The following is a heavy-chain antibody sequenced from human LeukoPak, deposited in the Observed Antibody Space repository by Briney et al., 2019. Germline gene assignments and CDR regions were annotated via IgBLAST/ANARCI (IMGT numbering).Heavy chain of an antibody. CDR3: ARSYYGDYDY. CDR2: INGDGSST. Sequence: GGSLRLSCAASGFTFSSYWMHWVRQAPGKGLVWVSRINGDGSSTSYADSVKGRFTISRDNAKNTLYLQMNSLRAEDTAVYYCARSYYGDYDYWGQGTLVTVSS. CDR1: GFTFSSYW. D-gene: IGHD4-17*01. V-gene: IGHV3-74*01. J-gene: IGHJ4*02.